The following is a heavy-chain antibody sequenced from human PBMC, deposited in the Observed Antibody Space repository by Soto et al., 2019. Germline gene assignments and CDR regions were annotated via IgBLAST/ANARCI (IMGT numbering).Heavy chain of an antibody. CDR1: GASVRSGDYY. D-gene: IGHD4-17*01. V-gene: IGHV4-30-4*01. J-gene: IGHJ4*02. CDR3: VGTGTTDDY. Sequence: QVQLQGSGPGLVKPSQTLSLTCSVSGASVRSGDYYWSSIRQAPGKGLEWIGYIYNSGGSYYNPSLKGRLTISIDTSKNQFSLKLNSVTAADTAIYYCVGTGTTDDYWGRGTLVTVSS. CDR2: IYNSGGS.